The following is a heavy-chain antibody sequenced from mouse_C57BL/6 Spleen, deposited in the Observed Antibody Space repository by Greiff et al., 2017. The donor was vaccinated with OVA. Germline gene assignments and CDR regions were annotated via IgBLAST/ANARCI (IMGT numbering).Heavy chain of an antibody. V-gene: IGHV1-47*01. CDR1: GYTFTTYP. D-gene: IGHD1-1*01. CDR2: FHPYNDDT. CDR3: ARSIYYYGSSYVNYFDY. J-gene: IGHJ2*01. Sequence: VQGVESGAELVKPGASVKMSCKASGYTFTTYPIEWMKQNHGKSLEWIGNFHPYNDDTKYNEKFKGKATLTVEKSSSTVYLELSRLTSDDSAVYYCARSIYYYGSSYVNYFDYWGQGTTLTVSS.